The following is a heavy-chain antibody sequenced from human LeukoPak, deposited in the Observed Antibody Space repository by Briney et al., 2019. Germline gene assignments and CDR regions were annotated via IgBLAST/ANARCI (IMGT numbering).Heavy chain of an antibody. Sequence: ASVKVSCKTSGYTFTGYYMHWVRQAPGQGLEWMGWINPNSGGTNYAQKFQGRVTMTRDTSISTAYMELSRLRSDDTAVYYCARDLTFFFDSRGYSLFDYWGQGTLVSVSS. J-gene: IGHJ4*02. CDR3: ARDLTFFFDSRGYSLFDY. D-gene: IGHD3-22*01. CDR1: GYTFTGYY. V-gene: IGHV1-2*02. CDR2: INPNSGGT.